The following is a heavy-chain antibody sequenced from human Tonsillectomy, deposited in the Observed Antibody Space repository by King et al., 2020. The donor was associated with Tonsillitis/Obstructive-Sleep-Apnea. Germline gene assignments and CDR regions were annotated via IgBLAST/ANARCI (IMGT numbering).Heavy chain of an antibody. CDR1: GFTFSNYG. Sequence: VQLVESGGGVVQPGRSLRLSCAASGFTFSNYGMHWVRQAPGKGLEWVAVIWYDGSDKYYADSVKGRFTISRDNSKNTLYLQMNSLRAEDTAVYYCARETSAAFEMWGQGTIVRVFS. CDR2: IWYDGSDK. CDR3: ARETSAAFEM. J-gene: IGHJ3*02. V-gene: IGHV3-33*01.